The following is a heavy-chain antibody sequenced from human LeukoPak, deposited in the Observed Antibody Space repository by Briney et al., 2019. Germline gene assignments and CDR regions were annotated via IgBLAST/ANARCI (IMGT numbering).Heavy chain of an antibody. J-gene: IGHJ3*02. CDR3: ARDPDDYAPMALGADAFDI. V-gene: IGHV4-61*10. Sequence: SETLSLTCTVSGGSISSGSYYWSWIRQPAGKGLEWIGRVYNSGSTNYNPSLKSRVTISVDTSKNQFSLKLSSVTAADTAVYYCARDPDDYAPMALGADAFDIWGQGTMVTVSS. D-gene: IGHD3-16*01. CDR1: GGSISSGSYY. CDR2: VYNSGST.